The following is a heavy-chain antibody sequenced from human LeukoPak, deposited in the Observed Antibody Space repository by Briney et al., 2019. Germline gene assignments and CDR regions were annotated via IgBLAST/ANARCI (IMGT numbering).Heavy chain of an antibody. V-gene: IGHV3-30*18. CDR2: ISYDGSNK. CDR3: AKASPIAAATN. CDR1: GFTFSSYG. Sequence: GSLRLSCAASGFTFSSYGMHWVRQAPGKGLEWVAVISYDGSNKYYADSVKGRFTISRDNSKNTLYLQMNSLRAEDTAVYYCAKASPIAAATNWGQGTLVTVSS. J-gene: IGHJ4*02. D-gene: IGHD6-13*01.